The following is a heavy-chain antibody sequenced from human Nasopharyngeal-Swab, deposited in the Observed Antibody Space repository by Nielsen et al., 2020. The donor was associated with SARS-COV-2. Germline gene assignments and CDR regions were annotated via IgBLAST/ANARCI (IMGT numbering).Heavy chain of an antibody. CDR1: GFTFDDYA. D-gene: IGHD5-18*01. Sequence: SLRLSCAASGFTFDDYAMHWVRQAPGKGLEWVSGISWNSGSIGYADSVKGRFTISRDNAKNSLYLQMNSLRAEDTAMYYCAKDRQLWSNDFDYWGQGTLVTVSS. J-gene: IGHJ4*02. V-gene: IGHV3-9*01. CDR3: AKDRQLWSNDFDY. CDR2: ISWNSGSI.